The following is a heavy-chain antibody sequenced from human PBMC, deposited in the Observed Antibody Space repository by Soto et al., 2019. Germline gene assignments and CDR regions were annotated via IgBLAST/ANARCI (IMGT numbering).Heavy chain of an antibody. CDR2: INPGNSDT. CDR3: MRSYGDSYYFYYGMDV. Sequence: PGESLRISCEGSGFLFSGYKSGWVRQMPGKGLEWMGIINPGNSDTTYSPSFQGQVTISADNSINTAYLQWSSLRASDTAMYYCMRSYGDSYYFYYGMDVWGQGTTVTVSS. CDR1: GFLFSGYK. J-gene: IGHJ6*02. D-gene: IGHD2-21*02. V-gene: IGHV5-51*01.